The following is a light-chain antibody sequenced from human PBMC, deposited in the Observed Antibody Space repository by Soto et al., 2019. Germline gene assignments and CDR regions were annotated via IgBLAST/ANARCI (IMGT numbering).Light chain of an antibody. V-gene: IGKV3-20*01. CDR1: QSVRSNS. J-gene: IGKJ4*01. CDR2: DAS. Sequence: IGLTQSPDTLSLSQGERATLSCRASQSVRSNSLAWYQQKPGQAPRFLIYDASSRATGIPDRFSGSGSGTDFTLTISRLEPEDFAVYYCQQYGSTPLTFGGGTRWIS. CDR3: QQYGSTPLT.